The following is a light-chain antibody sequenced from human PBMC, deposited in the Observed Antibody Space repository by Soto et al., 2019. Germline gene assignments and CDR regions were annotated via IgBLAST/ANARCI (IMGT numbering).Light chain of an antibody. CDR3: QQYDKWPPLT. Sequence: EVVMTQSPATLSVSPGETGTLSCRASQYVSSNLAWYQQRPGQAPRLLIYGASTRASGIPARFSGSGSGTEFTLTISSLQSEDFAVYYCQQYDKWPPLTFGGGTKVEIK. J-gene: IGKJ4*01. CDR2: GAS. V-gene: IGKV3-15*01. CDR1: QYVSSN.